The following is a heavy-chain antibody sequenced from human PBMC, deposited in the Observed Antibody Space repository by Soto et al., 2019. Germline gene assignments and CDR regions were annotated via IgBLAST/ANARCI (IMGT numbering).Heavy chain of an antibody. CDR3: AKGLLNGRRYAED. Sequence: QPGGPLSLPCETSGFTFSNCVMTWVRQPPGKRLEGVSVITTNGHTAYADSVKGRFTISRDNSKNTAYLQKNSLRREDTGVYYCAKGLLNGRRYAEDWGQGTLVTVSS. CDR2: ITTNGHT. V-gene: IGHV3-23*01. D-gene: IGHD2-15*01. CDR1: GFTFSNCV. J-gene: IGHJ4*02.